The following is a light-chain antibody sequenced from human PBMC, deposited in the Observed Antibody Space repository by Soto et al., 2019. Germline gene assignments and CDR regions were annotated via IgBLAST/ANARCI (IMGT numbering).Light chain of an antibody. CDR3: QQSYRVPT. Sequence: DIQMTQSPSSLSASVGDRVTITCRASQSIEKYINWYQQKPPKAPKLLMYATSILQSGVPARFSRSGSGTDFTLTINSLQPEDFATYYCQQSYRVPTFGQGTKVEI. CDR2: ATS. V-gene: IGKV1-39*01. J-gene: IGKJ1*01. CDR1: QSIEKY.